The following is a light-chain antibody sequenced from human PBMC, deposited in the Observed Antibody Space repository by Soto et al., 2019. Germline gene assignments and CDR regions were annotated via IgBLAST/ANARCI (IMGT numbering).Light chain of an antibody. CDR2: AAS. Sequence: DIQMTQSPSSLSASVGDRVTITCRASQSLTRYLNWYQQKPGKAPKLLIYAASTLQSGVPSRFRGSGSETDFTLTINSLQPEDFATYYCHQSHSTPFTFGQGTKLEIK. CDR3: HQSHSTPFT. J-gene: IGKJ2*01. CDR1: QSLTRY. V-gene: IGKV1-39*01.